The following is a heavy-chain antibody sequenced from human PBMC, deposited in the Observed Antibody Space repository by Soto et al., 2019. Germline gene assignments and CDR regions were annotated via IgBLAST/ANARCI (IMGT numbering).Heavy chain of an antibody. CDR3: ARGIGYYFDS. D-gene: IGHD5-12*01. CDR1: GGSISSSSYF. Sequence: PSETLSLTCTVSGGSISSSSYFWGWIRQPPGKGREWIGNIHYRGSTYYNASLTSRVTISVDTSKNQFTLKLSYVTAADSAVYSCARGIGYYFDSWGQGFRVTVSS. J-gene: IGHJ4*02. CDR2: IHYRGST. V-gene: IGHV4-39*01.